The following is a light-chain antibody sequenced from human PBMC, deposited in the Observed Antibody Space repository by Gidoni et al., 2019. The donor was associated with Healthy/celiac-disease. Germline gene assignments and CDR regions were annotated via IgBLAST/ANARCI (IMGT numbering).Light chain of an antibody. Sequence: IQITQSPSSLSASVGDRLTITCQSSQDSSNYLNWYQQKPGNPLKHLIYDAFNLEKGVPSRFSGSGSGTNVTFTISSRQPEDIATYYCQQYDNPIFTFGPGTKVDIK. CDR2: DAF. J-gene: IGKJ3*01. CDR3: QQYDNPIFT. CDR1: QDSSNY. V-gene: IGKV1-33*01.